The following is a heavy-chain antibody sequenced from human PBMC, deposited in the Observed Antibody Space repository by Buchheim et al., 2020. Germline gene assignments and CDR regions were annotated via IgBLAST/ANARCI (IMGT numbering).Heavy chain of an antibody. CDR2: IYYSGST. CDR3: ARQRFDYGSRFDY. J-gene: IGHJ4*02. Sequence: QVQLQESGPGLVKPSETLSLTCTVSGGSISSYYWSWIRQPPGKGLEWIGYIYYSGSTNYNPSLKSRVTISVDTSKNQFSLKLSSVTAADTAVYYCARQRFDYGSRFDYWGQGTL. D-gene: IGHD3-10*01. V-gene: IGHV4-59*08. CDR1: GGSISSYY.